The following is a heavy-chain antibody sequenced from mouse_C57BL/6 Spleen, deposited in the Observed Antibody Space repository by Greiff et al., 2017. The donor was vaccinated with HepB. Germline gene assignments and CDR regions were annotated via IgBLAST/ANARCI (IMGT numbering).Heavy chain of an antibody. CDR3: ARSREAMDY. CDR1: GYTFTSYW. CDR2: IDPSDSYT. J-gene: IGHJ4*01. V-gene: IGHV1-50*01. Sequence: QVQLQQSGAELVKPGASVKLSCKASGYTFTSYWMQWVKQRPGQGLEWIGEIDPSDSYTNYNQKFKGKATLTVDTSSSTAYMQLSSLTSEDSAVYYCARSREAMDYWGQGTSVTVSS.